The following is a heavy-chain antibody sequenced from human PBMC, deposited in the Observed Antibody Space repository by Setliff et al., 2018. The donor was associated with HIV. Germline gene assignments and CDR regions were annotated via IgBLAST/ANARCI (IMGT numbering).Heavy chain of an antibody. V-gene: IGHV4-34*01. J-gene: IGHJ5*02. CDR3: ARGLGGWSVFDP. Sequence: SETLSLTCAVYGEFLSGYYWTWIRQPPGKGLEWIGEINHGGSTSYNPSLKSRVTISADKSKNQFSLKLNSVTAADTAVYSCARGLGGWSVFDPWGQGTLVTVSS. CDR1: GEFLSGYY. CDR2: INHGGST.